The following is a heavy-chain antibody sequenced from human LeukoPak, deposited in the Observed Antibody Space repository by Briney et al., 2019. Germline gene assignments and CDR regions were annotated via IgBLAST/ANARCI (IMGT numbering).Heavy chain of an antibody. D-gene: IGHD3-10*01. CDR1: GFTFSSYA. V-gene: IGHV3-7*01. J-gene: IGHJ4*02. Sequence: GGSLRLSCAASGFTFSSYAMSWVRQAPGKGLEWVANIKQDGSEKYFVDSVKGRFTISRDNAKNSLYLQMNSLRAEDTAVYYCARGAGLWFGESPLHFDYWGQGALVTVSS. CDR2: IKQDGSEK. CDR3: ARGAGLWFGESPLHFDY.